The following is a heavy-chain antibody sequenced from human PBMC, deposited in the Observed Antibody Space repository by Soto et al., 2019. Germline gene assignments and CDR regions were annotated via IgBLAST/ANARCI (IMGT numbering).Heavy chain of an antibody. D-gene: IGHD3-10*01. CDR3: ARGTRAIKYYFYFNGMDV. Sequence: SETLSLTCTVSGGSINSHYWSWIRQPPGKGLEWIGYISHSGTTSYNPSLKSRLTISLNTSKNQFSLKLRSVTAADTAVYYCARGTRAIKYYFYFNGMDVWGQGTTVTVSS. CDR2: ISHSGTT. CDR1: GGSINSHY. V-gene: IGHV4-59*11. J-gene: IGHJ6*02.